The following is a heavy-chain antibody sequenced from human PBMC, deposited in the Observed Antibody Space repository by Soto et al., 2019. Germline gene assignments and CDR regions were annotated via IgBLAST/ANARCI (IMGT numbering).Heavy chain of an antibody. CDR2: INPNSGT. CDR3: ATRHTSGRDAFHI. D-gene: IGHD6-25*01. V-gene: IGHV1-2*02. CDR1: GYIFTGYY. Sequence: QVQLVQSGAEVKKSGASVKVSCKASGYIFTGYYIHWVRQAPGQGLEWMGWINPNSGTNYAQNFQGRVIMTRDTSISTAYMELSGLRFDDTAVYYCATRHTSGRDAFHIWGQGTMVTVSS. J-gene: IGHJ3*02.